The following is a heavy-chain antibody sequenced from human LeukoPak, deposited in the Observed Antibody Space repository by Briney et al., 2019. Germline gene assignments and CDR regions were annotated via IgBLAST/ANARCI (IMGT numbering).Heavy chain of an antibody. J-gene: IGHJ4*02. D-gene: IGHD3-16*02. CDR1: GGHFTGYY. V-gene: IGHV4-34*01. CDR3: ARRDPNYVWGSYRF. CDR2: SNHIGRT. Sequence: SETLSLTCAINGGHFTGYYWTWIRQPPGKGLDWIGESNHIGRTAYNPSLKSRVSISVDSSKNQFSLKLHSVTAADTARYYCARRDPNYVWGSYRFWGQGALVIVSS.